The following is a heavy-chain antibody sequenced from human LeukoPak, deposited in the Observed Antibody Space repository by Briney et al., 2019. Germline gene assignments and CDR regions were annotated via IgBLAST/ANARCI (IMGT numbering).Heavy chain of an antibody. V-gene: IGHV3-33*05. CDR1: GYTLTELS. J-gene: IGHJ6*02. CDR3: ANLWAGANFYGMDV. Sequence: SCKVSGYTLTELSMHWVRQAPGKGLEWVAVVSYDGKNKYYGDSVQGRFTISRDNSKSMVYLQMNSLRGEDTAVYYCANLWAGANFYGMDVWGQGTTVTVSS. D-gene: IGHD1-26*01. CDR2: VSYDGKNK.